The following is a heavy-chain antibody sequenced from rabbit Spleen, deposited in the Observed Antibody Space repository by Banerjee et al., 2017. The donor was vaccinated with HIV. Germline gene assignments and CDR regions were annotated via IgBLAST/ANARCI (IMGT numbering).Heavy chain of an antibody. Sequence: QSLEESGGDLVKPGASLTLTCTASGFSFSSSYYMCWVRQAPGKGLEWIACIYTSSSGIPYYASWVNGRFTISKTSSTTVTLQVTSLTAADTATYFCTRDDGSGHYIDGYFNLWGPGTLVTVS. D-gene: IGHD1-1*01. J-gene: IGHJ4*01. CDR1: GFSFSSSYY. CDR3: TRDDGSGHYIDGYFNL. V-gene: IGHV1S40*01. CDR2: IYTSSSGIP.